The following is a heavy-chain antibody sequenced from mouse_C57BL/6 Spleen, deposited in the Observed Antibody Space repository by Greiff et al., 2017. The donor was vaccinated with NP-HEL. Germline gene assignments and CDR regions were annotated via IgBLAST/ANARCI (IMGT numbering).Heavy chain of an antibody. CDR1: GFTFSDYY. V-gene: IGHV5-12*01. CDR2: ISNGGGST. CDR3: ARRGNWDYFDY. D-gene: IGHD4-1*01. Sequence: EVKVVESGGGLVQPGGSLKLSCAASGFTFSDYYMYWVRQTPEKRLEWVAYISNGGGSTYYPDTVKGRFTISRDNAKNTLYLQMSRLKSEDTAMYYCARRGNWDYFDYWGQGTTLTVSS. J-gene: IGHJ2*01.